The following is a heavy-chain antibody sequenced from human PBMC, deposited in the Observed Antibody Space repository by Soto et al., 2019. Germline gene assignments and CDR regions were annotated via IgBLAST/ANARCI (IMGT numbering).Heavy chain of an antibody. D-gene: IGHD3-16*01. J-gene: IGHJ5*02. CDR2: ISWNSGSI. CDR1: GFTFDDYA. V-gene: IGHV3-9*01. Sequence: EVQLVESGGGLVQPGRSLRLSCAASGFTFDDYAMHWVRQAPGKGLEWVSGISWNSGSIGYADSVKGRITISRDNAKNSLYLQMNSLRAEATALYYGDKGAGGYDGNGSDPWGQGTLVTVSS. CDR3: DKGAGGYDGNGSDP.